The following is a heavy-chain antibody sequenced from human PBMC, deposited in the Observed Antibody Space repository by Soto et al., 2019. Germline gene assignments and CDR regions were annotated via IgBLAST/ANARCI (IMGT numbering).Heavy chain of an antibody. CDR3: VKNSGWFNT. CDR2: IDGSGGIT. D-gene: IGHD3-10*01. Sequence: ETLRLSCAASGFTFGTTDMSWVRQAPGEGLEWVSTIDGSGGITYYADSVKGRFTTSRDNSRNTVYLQMNSLRGDDTALYYCVKNSGWFNTWGQGALVTVSS. CDR1: GFTFGTTD. J-gene: IGHJ5*02. V-gene: IGHV3-23*01.